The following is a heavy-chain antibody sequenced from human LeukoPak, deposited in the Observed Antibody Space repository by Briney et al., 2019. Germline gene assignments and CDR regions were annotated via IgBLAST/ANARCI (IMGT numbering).Heavy chain of an antibody. CDR2: ISYSGST. CDR1: GGSISSSSYY. V-gene: IGHV4-39*07. J-gene: IGHJ6*03. CDR3: ARARPHYYYMDV. Sequence: SETLSLTCTVSGGSISSSSYYWGWIRQPPGKGLEWIGSISYSGSTYYNPSLKSRVTISVDTSKNQFSLKLSSVTAADTAVYYCARARPHYYYMDVWGKGTTVTISS.